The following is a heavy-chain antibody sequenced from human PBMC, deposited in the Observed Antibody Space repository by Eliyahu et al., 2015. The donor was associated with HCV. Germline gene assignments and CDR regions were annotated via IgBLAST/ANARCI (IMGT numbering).Heavy chain of an antibody. D-gene: IGHD1/OR15-1a*01. J-gene: IGHJ5*02. CDR3: ASFEALEHGP. Sequence: GGSLRLSCAASGFTFSDYYMSWIRQAPGKGLEWVSYISSSSSYTNYADSVKGRFTISRDNAKNSLYLQMNSLRAEDTAVYYCASFEALEHGPWGQGTLVTVSS. V-gene: IGHV3-11*03. CDR1: GFTFSDYY. CDR2: ISSSSSYT.